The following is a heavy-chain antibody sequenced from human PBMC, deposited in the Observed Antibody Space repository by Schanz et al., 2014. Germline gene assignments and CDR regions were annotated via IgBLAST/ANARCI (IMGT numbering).Heavy chain of an antibody. CDR1: GFSFSSHW. CDR2: IKQDGSEK. CDR3: ARAADNWNSFYYGLDV. Sequence: EVQLVESGGGLVQPGGSLRLSCAASGFSFSSHWMSWVRQAPGKGLEWVANIKQDGSEKYYVDSVKGRFTSSRDNAKNSLYLQMNSLRADDTAVYYCARAADNWNSFYYGLDVWAEGPRSPSP. J-gene: IGHJ6*02. V-gene: IGHV3-7*01. D-gene: IGHD1-20*01.